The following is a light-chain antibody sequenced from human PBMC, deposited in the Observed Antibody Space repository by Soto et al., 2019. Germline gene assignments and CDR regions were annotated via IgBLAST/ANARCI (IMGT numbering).Light chain of an antibody. CDR1: QSISNY. CDR3: QKRGNWPQ. J-gene: IGKJ5*01. Sequence: EIVLTQSHATLALSPGGTATLSCRASQSISNYLAWYQHKPGQAPRLLIFDASNRAPGIPARFSGSGSGTDFTLTISGLEPEDFAIYYCQKRGNWPQFGRGTRLEIK. CDR2: DAS. V-gene: IGKV3-11*01.